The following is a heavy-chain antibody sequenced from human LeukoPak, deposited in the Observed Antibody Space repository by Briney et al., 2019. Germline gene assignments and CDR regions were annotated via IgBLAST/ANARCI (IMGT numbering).Heavy chain of an antibody. CDR3: ARAAKATLGGAFDI. Sequence: SQTLSLTCAVYGGSFTGYYWKWVRQPPGKGLEGIGEINHSGSTNYNPSLKSRVTISVDTSKNQCSLKLSSVTAADTAVYYCARAAKATLGGAFDIWGQGTMVTVSS. CDR2: INHSGST. V-gene: IGHV4-34*01. D-gene: IGHD2-15*01. CDR1: GGSFTGYY. J-gene: IGHJ3*02.